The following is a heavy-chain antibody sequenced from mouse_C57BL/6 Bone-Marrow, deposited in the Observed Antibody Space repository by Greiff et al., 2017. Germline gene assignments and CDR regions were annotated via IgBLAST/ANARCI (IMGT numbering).Heavy chain of an antibody. CDR3: AREPLSTMVTYYFDY. CDR2: IFPGSGST. CDR1: GYTFTDYY. V-gene: IGHV1-75*01. D-gene: IGHD2-2*01. Sequence: QVQLQQSGPELVKPGASVKISCKASGYTFTDYYINWVKQRPGQGLEWIGWIFPGSGSTYYNEKFKGKATLTVDKSSSTAYMLLSSLTSEDSAVYFCAREPLSTMVTYYFDYWGQGTTLTVSS. J-gene: IGHJ2*01.